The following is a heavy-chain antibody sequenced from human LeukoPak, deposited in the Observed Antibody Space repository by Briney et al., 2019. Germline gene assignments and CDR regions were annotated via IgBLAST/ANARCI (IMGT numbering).Heavy chain of an antibody. J-gene: IGHJ4*02. CDR3: ARPLLRGYSYGYGY. CDR1: GGSISSSSYY. D-gene: IGHD5-18*01. CDR2: IYYSGST. Sequence: SETLSLTCTVSGGSISSSSYYWGWIRQPPGKGLEWIGSIYYSGSTYYNASLKSRVTISVDTSMNQFSLKLSSVTAADTAVYYCARPLLRGYSYGYGYWGQGTLVTVSS. V-gene: IGHV4-39*01.